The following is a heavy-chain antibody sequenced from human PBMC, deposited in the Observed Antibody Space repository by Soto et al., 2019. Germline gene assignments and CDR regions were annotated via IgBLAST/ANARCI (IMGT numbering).Heavy chain of an antibody. CDR2: TRNKANSYTT. CDR3: ARDGGYGMDV. CDR1: GFTFSDHY. J-gene: IGHJ6*02. V-gene: IGHV3-72*01. D-gene: IGHD3-16*01. Sequence: PGGSLRLSCAASGFTFSDHYMDWVRQAPGKGLEWVGRTRNKANSYTTEYAASVKGRFTISRDDSKNSLYLQMNSLKTEDTAVYYCARDGGYGMDVWGQGTTVTVSS.